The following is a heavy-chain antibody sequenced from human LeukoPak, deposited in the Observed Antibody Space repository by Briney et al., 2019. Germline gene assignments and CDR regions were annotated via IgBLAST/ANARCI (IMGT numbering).Heavy chain of an antibody. Sequence: GGSLRLSCAASGFTFSSYAMSWVRQAPGEGLEWVSAISGSGGSTYYADSVKGRFTISRDNSKNTLYLQMNSLRAEDTAVYYCAKDVWRSGWSPGVYWGQGTLATVSS. J-gene: IGHJ4*02. V-gene: IGHV3-23*01. CDR3: AKDVWRSGWSPGVY. D-gene: IGHD6-19*01. CDR1: GFTFSSYA. CDR2: ISGSGGST.